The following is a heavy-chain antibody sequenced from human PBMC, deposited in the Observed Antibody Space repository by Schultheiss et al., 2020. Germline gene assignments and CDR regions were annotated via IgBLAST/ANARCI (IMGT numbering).Heavy chain of an antibody. CDR3: ARDSRARDYYGMDV. Sequence: GSLRLSCAASGFTFSSYGMHWVRQAPGKGLEWVAVISYDGSNKYYADSVKGRFTISRDNAKNSLYLQMNSLRAEDTAVYYCARDSRARDYYGMDVWGKGTTVTVSS. CDR1: GFTFSSYG. J-gene: IGHJ6*04. CDR2: ISYDGSNK. V-gene: IGHV3-33*05.